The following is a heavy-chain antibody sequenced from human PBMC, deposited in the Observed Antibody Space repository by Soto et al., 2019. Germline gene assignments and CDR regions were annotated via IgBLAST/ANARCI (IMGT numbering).Heavy chain of an antibody. J-gene: IGHJ4*02. Sequence: GGSLRLSCTVSGFAFNNYGINWVRQAPGKGLEWVSSISKSDYTYYSDSVKGRFTVSRDNAKNSVSLQMNTLRVEDTAVYYCAREDSIIIPAVSDFWGQGTLVTVSS. V-gene: IGHV3-21*01. D-gene: IGHD2-2*01. CDR2: ISKSDYT. CDR3: AREDSIIIPAVSDF. CDR1: GFAFNNYG.